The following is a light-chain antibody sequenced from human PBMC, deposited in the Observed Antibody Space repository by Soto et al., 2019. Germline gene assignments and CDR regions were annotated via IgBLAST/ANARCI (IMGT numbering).Light chain of an antibody. CDR3: QQYVISVT. CDR2: GAS. CDR1: QSVSSN. J-gene: IGKJ5*01. V-gene: IGKV3-15*01. Sequence: EIVMRQSPATLSVSPGERATLSCRASQSVSSNLAWYQQKPGQAPRLLIYGASTRATGIPARFSGSGSGTEFTLTIRRLEPQDSAMYYCQQYVISVTFGQGTRLEIK.